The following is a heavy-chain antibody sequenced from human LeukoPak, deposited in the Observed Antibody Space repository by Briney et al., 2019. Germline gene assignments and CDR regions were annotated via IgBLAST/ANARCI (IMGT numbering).Heavy chain of an antibody. J-gene: IGHJ4*02. CDR2: IYPGDSDT. Sequence: GESLKISCKGSGYSFTSYWIGWVRQMPGKGLGGMGIIYPGDSDTRYSPSFQGQVTISADKSISTAYLQWSSLKASDTAMYYCARQAYYYDSSGYPDYWGQGTLVTVSS. D-gene: IGHD3-22*01. CDR1: GYSFTSYW. CDR3: ARQAYYYDSSGYPDY. V-gene: IGHV5-51*01.